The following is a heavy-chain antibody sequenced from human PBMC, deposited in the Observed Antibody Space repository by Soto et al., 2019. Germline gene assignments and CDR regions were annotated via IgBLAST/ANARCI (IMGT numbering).Heavy chain of an antibody. D-gene: IGHD2-2*01. Sequence: GGGLIQPGESLRRSCAASGFTVSTNYMSWVRQAPGKGLEWVSVIYSGGNTYYADSVKGRFSMSRDKSKNTLFLQMNGLRAEDTAVYYCGRGSSDSDGILRVDYWGQGTLVTVSS. J-gene: IGHJ4*02. CDR2: IYSGGNT. V-gene: IGHV3-53*03. CDR1: GFTVSTNY. CDR3: GRGSSDSDGILRVDY.